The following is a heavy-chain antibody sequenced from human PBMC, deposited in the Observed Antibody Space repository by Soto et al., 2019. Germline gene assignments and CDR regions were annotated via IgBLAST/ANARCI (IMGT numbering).Heavy chain of an antibody. Sequence: PSETLSLTCTVSGGSISSSSYYWGWIRQPPGKRLEWIGSIYYSGSTYYNPSLKSRVTISVDTSKNQFSLKLSSVTAADTAVYYCARRTVVAAPFYYYYGMDVWGQGTTVTVSS. D-gene: IGHD2-21*01. CDR3: ARRTVVAAPFYYYYGMDV. CDR1: GGSISSSSYY. CDR2: IYYSGST. V-gene: IGHV4-39*01. J-gene: IGHJ6*02.